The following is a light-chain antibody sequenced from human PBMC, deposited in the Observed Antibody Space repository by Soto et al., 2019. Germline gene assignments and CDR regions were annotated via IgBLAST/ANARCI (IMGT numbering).Light chain of an antibody. J-gene: IGKJ4*01. CDR3: HQRSNWPPIT. CDR1: QYVGTR. CDR2: YTS. V-gene: IGKV3-11*01. Sequence: EIVLTQSPATLSSSPGETATLSCRASQYVGTRLAWYQHKPGQAPRLLIYYTSNRATGIPARFSGSGSGTDFTLTINSLAPEDFATYYCHQRSNWPPITFGGGTKVDIK.